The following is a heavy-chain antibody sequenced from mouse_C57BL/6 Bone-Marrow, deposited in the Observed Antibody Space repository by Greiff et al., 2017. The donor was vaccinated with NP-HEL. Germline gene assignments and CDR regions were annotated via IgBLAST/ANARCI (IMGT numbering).Heavy chain of an antibody. CDR1: GYTFTSYW. V-gene: IGHV1-55*01. CDR2: IYPGSGST. Sequence: QVQLKQSGAELVKPGASVKMSCKASGYTFTSYWITWVKQRPGQGLEWIGDIYPGSGSTNYNEKFKSKATLTVDTSSSTAYMQLSSLTSEDSAVYYCARGGYYDYDTGWYFDVWGTGTTVTVSS. D-gene: IGHD2-4*01. J-gene: IGHJ1*03. CDR3: ARGGYYDYDTGWYFDV.